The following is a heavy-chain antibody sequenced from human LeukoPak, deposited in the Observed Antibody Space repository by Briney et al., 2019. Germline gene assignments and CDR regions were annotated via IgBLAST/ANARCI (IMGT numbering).Heavy chain of an antibody. CDR1: GVSVTNYY. CDR2: NYPTGDT. V-gene: IGHV4-4*07. CDR3: ARDLTARGSFDY. D-gene: IGHD3-16*01. Sequence: SETLSLTYSVSGVSVTNYYWSWVRQPAGKRLEWIGRNYPTGDTIYNPSLKSRVTMSVDMSKNHLSLKLTSVTAADAAEYYCARDLTARGSFDYWGQGILVSVSS. J-gene: IGHJ4*02.